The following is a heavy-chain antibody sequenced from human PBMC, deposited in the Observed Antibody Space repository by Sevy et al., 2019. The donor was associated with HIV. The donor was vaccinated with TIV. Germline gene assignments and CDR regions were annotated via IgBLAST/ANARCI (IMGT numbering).Heavy chain of an antibody. Sequence: GGSLRLSCAASGFTFSDHGMHWVRQAPGKGLDWVAAISYDGNIRYYADSVKGRFTISRDNSKNTLYLQMDSVRPEDTAVYYCAKEDYGGNLPNYFASWGQGTRVTVSS. CDR2: ISYDGNIR. J-gene: IGHJ4*02. D-gene: IGHD4-17*01. CDR1: GFTFSDHG. CDR3: AKEDYGGNLPNYFAS. V-gene: IGHV3-30*18.